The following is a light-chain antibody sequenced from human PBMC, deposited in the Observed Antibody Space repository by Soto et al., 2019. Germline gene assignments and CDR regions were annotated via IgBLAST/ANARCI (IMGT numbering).Light chain of an antibody. CDR2: EGS. V-gene: IGLV2-23*01. CDR3: CSDAGSDTML. Sequence: QSALTQPASVSGSPGQSITISCTGTSSDVGSYNLVSWYQQHPGKAPKLMIYEGSKRPSGVSNRFSGSKSGNTASLTISGLQAEYEADYYCCSDAGSDTMLFGGGTKLTVL. CDR1: SSDVGSYNL. J-gene: IGLJ2*01.